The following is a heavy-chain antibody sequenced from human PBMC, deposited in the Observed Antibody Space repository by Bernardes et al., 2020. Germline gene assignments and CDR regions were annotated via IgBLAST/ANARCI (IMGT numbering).Heavy chain of an antibody. Sequence: KISCKASGGTFSSYAISWVRQAPGQGLEWMGRIIPILGIANYAQKFQGRVTITADKSTSTAYMELSSLRSEDTAVYYCARNPDSGSLSSDYWGQGTLVTVSS. CDR3: ARNPDSGSLSSDY. V-gene: IGHV1-69*04. J-gene: IGHJ4*02. D-gene: IGHD1-26*01. CDR1: GGTFSSYA. CDR2: IIPILGIA.